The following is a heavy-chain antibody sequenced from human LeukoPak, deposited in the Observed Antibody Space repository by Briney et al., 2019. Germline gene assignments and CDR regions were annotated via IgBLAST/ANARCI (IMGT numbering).Heavy chain of an antibody. CDR2: ISYDGSNK. CDR3: ARARQAVVVVAAIWFDP. V-gene: IGHV3-30-3*01. Sequence: GRSLRLSCAASGFTFSSYAMHWVRQAPGKGLEWVAVISYDGSNKYYADSVKGRFTISRDNSKNTLYLQMNSLRAEDTAVYYCARARQAVVVVAAIWFDPWGQGTLVTVSS. D-gene: IGHD2-15*01. J-gene: IGHJ5*02. CDR1: GFTFSSYA.